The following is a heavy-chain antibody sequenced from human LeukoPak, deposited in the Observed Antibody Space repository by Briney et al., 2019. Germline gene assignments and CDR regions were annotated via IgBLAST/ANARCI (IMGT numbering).Heavy chain of an antibody. CDR1: GYTFTGYY. Sequence: GASVKVSCKASGYTFTGYYMHWVRQAPGQGLEWMGWINPNSGGTNYAQKFQGWVTMTRDTSISTAYMELSRLRSDDTAVYYCARVLPATGDAFDIWGQGTMVTVSS. CDR3: ARVLPATGDAFDI. V-gene: IGHV1-2*04. J-gene: IGHJ3*02. D-gene: IGHD2-2*01. CDR2: INPNSGGT.